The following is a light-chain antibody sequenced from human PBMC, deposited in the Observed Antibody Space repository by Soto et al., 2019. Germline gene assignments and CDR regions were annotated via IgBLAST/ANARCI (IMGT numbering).Light chain of an antibody. CDR1: SSDVGGYKY. CDR3: SSYAGSNDVI. J-gene: IGLJ2*01. Sequence: QSVLTQPPSASGSPGQSVTISCTGTSSDVGGYKYVSWYQQHPGKAPKLMIYEVSKRPSGVPYRFSGSKSGNTASLTVSGLQAEDEADYYCSSYAGSNDVIFGGGTKLTVL. CDR2: EVS. V-gene: IGLV2-8*01.